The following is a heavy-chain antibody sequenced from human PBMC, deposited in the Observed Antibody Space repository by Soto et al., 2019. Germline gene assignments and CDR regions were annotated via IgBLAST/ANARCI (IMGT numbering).Heavy chain of an antibody. CDR2: ISAYNGNT. D-gene: IGHD2-2*01. CDR1: GYTFTSYG. CDR3: ARGYCSSTSCFRHDYYYYYCMDV. V-gene: IGHV1-18*01. J-gene: IGHJ6*02. Sequence: ASVKVSCKASGYTFTSYGISWVRRAPGQGLEWMGWISAYNGNTNYAQKLQGRVTMTTDTSTSTAYMELRSLRSDDTAVYYCARGYCSSTSCFRHDYYYYYCMDVWGQGTTVTVS.